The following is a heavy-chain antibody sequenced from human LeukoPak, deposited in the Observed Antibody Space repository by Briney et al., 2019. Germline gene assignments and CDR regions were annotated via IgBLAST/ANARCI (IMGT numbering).Heavy chain of an antibody. D-gene: IGHD5-18*01. CDR2: INSDGSST. CDR1: GFTFSSYW. Sequence: GGSLRRSCAASGFTFSSYWMHWVRQAPGQGLVWVSSINSDGSSTSYADSVKGRFTISRDNAKNTLYLQMNSLRAEDTAVYYCAREGLADSYGYGLNYWGQGTLVTVSS. CDR3: AREGLADSYGYGLNY. J-gene: IGHJ4*02. V-gene: IGHV3-74*01.